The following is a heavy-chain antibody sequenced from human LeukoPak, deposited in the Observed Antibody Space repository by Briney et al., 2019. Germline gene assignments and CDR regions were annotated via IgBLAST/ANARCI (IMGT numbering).Heavy chain of an antibody. V-gene: IGHV3-21*01. CDR3: ARDQTFAGFGESSY. CDR2: ISSSSSYI. J-gene: IGHJ4*02. Sequence: GESLRLSCAAAGFTFSSYSMNWVRQAPGKGLEWVSSISSSSSYIYYADSVKGQFTISRDNDKNSLYLQMNSLRAEDTAVYYCARDQTFAGFGESSYWGQGTLVTVSS. D-gene: IGHD3-10*01. CDR1: GFTFSSYS.